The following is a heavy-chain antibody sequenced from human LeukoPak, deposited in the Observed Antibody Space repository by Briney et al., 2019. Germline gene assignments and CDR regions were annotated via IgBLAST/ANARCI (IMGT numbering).Heavy chain of an antibody. V-gene: IGHV3-66*04. D-gene: IGHD3-10*01. CDR3: ARRVRYYYGSGDTDY. J-gene: IGHJ4*02. Sequence: PGGSLRLSCAASGFTVSSNYMSWVRQAPGKGLEWGSVIYSGGSTYYADSVKGRFTISRDNSKNTLYLQMNSLRAEDTAVYYCARRVRYYYGSGDTDYWGQGTLVTVSS. CDR1: GFTVSSNY. CDR2: IYSGGST.